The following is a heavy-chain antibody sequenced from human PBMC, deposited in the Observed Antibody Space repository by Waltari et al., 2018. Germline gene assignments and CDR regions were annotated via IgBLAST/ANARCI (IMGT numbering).Heavy chain of an antibody. CDR2: IRSKANSYAT. CDR3: TRIAAAGPDY. V-gene: IGHV3-73*01. J-gene: IGHJ4*02. D-gene: IGHD6-13*01. Sequence: EVQLVESGGGFVQPGGSLKLSCAASGVPFSGSAMHCVRQASGKGLEWVGRIRSKANSYATAYAASVKGRFTISRDDSKNTAYLQMNSLKTEDTAVYYCTRIAAAGPDYWGQGTLVTVSS. CDR1: GVPFSGSA.